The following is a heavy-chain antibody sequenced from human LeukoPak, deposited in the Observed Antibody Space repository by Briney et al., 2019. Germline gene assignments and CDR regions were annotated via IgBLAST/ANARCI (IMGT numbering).Heavy chain of an antibody. CDR3: AREYYDILTGSRDYYYYMDV. V-gene: IGHV7-4-1*02. J-gene: IGHJ6*03. D-gene: IGHD3-9*01. CDR1: GYTFTSYA. CDR2: INTNTGNP. Sequence: GASVKVSCKASGYTFTSYAMNWVRQAPGQGLEWMGWINTNTGNPTYAQGFTGRFVFSLDTSVSTAYLQISSLKAEDTAVYYCAREYYDILTGSRDYYYYMDVWGKGTTVTVSS.